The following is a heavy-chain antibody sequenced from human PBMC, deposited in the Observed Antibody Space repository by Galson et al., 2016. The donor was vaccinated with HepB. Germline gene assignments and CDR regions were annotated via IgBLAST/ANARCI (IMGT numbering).Heavy chain of an antibody. CDR3: AGESFDNSGKRYGLDV. CDR1: GYTFSTRW. J-gene: IGHJ6*02. Sequence: QSGAEVKKPGESLTISCQASGYTFSTRWITWVRQMPGKGLEWMGKIAPLDSYTRYSPSFQGHVTLSVDKARNTAYLQWDSLKASDTALYYCAGESFDNSGKRYGLDVWGQGTTVIVSS. CDR2: IAPLDSYT. V-gene: IGHV5-10-1*01. D-gene: IGHD3-22*01.